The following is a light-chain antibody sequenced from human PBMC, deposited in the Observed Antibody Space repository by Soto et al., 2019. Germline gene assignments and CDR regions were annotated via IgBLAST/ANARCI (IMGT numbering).Light chain of an antibody. V-gene: IGKV3-11*01. CDR3: QQRHMWPIT. CDR2: DAY. CDR1: QSFRGL. J-gene: IGKJ5*01. Sequence: EVVLPQSPVTLSLSPGERATLSCRASQSFRGLLAWYQQKPGQAPRLLIYDAYNRATGIPPRFSGSGSGTDFTLTISSLEPEDSAVYYCQQRHMWPITFGQGTRLEN.